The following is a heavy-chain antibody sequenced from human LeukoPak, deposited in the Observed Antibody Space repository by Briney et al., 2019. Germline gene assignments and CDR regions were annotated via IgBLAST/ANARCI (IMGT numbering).Heavy chain of an antibody. Sequence: PSETLSLTCTVSGGSINSDTYYWGWIRQPPGKGLEWIGSIFYSGSTYYSPSLKSRVTISVDTSRNQFSLIVSSVTAADTAVYYCARQTMVRGVIGNPIEYWGQGMLVTVSS. D-gene: IGHD3-10*01. J-gene: IGHJ4*02. CDR1: GGSINSDTYY. V-gene: IGHV4-39*01. CDR2: IFYSGST. CDR3: ARQTMVRGVIGNPIEY.